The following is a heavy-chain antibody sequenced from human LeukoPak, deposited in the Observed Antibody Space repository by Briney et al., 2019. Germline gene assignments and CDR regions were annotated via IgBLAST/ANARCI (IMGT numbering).Heavy chain of an antibody. CDR2: ISYDGSNK. J-gene: IGHJ4*02. Sequence: GRSLRLSCAASGFTFSSYAMHWVRQAPGKGLEWVAVISYDGSNKYYADSVKGRFTISRDNVKNTLYLQMNSLTAEDTAVYHCARDAVNWGQGTLVTVSS. CDR3: ARDAVN. V-gene: IGHV3-30*04. CDR1: GFTFSSYA. D-gene: IGHD6-19*01.